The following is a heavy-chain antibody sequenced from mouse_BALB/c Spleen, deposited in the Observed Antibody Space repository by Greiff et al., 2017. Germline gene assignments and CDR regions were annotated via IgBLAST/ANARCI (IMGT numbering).Heavy chain of an antibody. V-gene: IGHV1-14*01. CDR3: ARARDRSREYFDY. Sequence: VQLKESGPELVKPGASVKMSCKASGYTFTSYVMHWVKQKPGQGLEWIGYINPYNDGTKYNEKFKGKATLTSDKSSSTAYMELSSLTSEDSAVYYCARARDRSREYFDYWGQGTTLTVSS. CDR2: INPYNDGT. D-gene: IGHD3-2*01. J-gene: IGHJ2*01. CDR1: GYTFTSYV.